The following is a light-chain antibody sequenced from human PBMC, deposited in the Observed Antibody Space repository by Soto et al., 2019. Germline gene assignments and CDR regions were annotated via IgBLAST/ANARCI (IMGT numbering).Light chain of an antibody. V-gene: IGLV2-23*02. CDR3: SLDAGPNTYV. J-gene: IGLJ1*01. CDR2: GVI. Sequence: QSVLTQPASVSGSPGQSITISCTGTSDDVGAYNFVSWYQQYPGKAPKLMVFGVINRPSGVSNRFSGSKSANTASLTISGLQAEDEADYYCSLDAGPNTYVFGTGTKLTVL. CDR1: SDDVGAYNF.